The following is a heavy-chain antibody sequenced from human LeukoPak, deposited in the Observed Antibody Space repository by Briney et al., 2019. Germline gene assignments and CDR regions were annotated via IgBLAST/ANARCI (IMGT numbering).Heavy chain of an antibody. CDR1: GFTVSSNY. CDR2: IYSGGST. V-gene: IGHV3-53*01. CDR3: ATSNPFGDAYYYYGMDV. D-gene: IGHD3-10*01. J-gene: IGHJ6*02. Sequence: GGSLRLSCAASGFTVSSNYMSWVRQAPGKGLEWVSVIYSGGSTYYADSVKGRFTISRDNSKNTLYLQMNSLRAEDTAVYYCATSNPFGDAYYYYGMDVWGQGTTVTVSS.